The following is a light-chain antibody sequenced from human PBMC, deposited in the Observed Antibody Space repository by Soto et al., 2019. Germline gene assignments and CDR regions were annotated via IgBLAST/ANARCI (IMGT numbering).Light chain of an antibody. CDR3: QQCFTTPWT. Sequence: DIQMTQSPSSLSASVGDRVTITCRASQIITRFLNWYHQKPGKAPSLLIYAASTWETGVPARFNGSGSGTDFTLTITSLEPEDFGIYYCQQCFTTPWTFGQGTKVEI. CDR1: QIITRF. V-gene: IGKV1-39*01. CDR2: AAS. J-gene: IGKJ1*01.